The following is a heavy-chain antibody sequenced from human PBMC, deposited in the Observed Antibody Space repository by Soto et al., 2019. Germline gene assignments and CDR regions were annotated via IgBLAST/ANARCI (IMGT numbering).Heavy chain of an antibody. D-gene: IGHD2-8*01. CDR2: ISAYTDTP. Sequence: QVQLVQSGAEVKKPGASVKVSCRASGYTFTNFGVTWVRRAPGQGLEWMGWISAYTDTPNYAQKFQGRVTMSIDTSTSTAYTDLRSLTSDGTAAYSCARVRPGVEAWFDPWGQGTLGTV. CDR3: ARVRPGVEAWFDP. J-gene: IGHJ5*02. CDR1: GYTFTNFG. V-gene: IGHV1-18*01.